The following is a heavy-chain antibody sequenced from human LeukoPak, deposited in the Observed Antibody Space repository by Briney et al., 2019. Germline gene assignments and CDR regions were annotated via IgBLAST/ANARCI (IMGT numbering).Heavy chain of an antibody. CDR3: ARGSGSGSYYNRDYYYYGMDV. CDR2: IYTSGST. CDR1: GGSISSYY. D-gene: IGHD3-10*01. J-gene: IGHJ6*02. Sequence: SETLSLTCTVSGGSISSYYWSWIRQPAGKGLEWIGRIYTSGSTNYNPSLKSRVTMSGDTSKNQFSLKLSSVTAADTAVYYCARGSGSGSYYNRDYYYYGMDVWGQGTTVTVSS. V-gene: IGHV4-4*07.